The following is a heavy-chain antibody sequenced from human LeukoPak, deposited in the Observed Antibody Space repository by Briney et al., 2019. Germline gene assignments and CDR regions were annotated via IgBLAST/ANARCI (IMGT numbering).Heavy chain of an antibody. V-gene: IGHV3-48*04. CDR2: ISSSGSTI. Sequence: GGSLRLSCAASGFTFSSYSMNWVRQAPGKGLEWVSYISSSGSTIYYADSVKGRFTISRDNAKNTLYLQMNSLRAEETAEYYCASESGSYLRAFDIWGQGTMVTVSS. CDR3: ASESGSYLRAFDI. CDR1: GFTFSSYS. J-gene: IGHJ3*02. D-gene: IGHD1-26*01.